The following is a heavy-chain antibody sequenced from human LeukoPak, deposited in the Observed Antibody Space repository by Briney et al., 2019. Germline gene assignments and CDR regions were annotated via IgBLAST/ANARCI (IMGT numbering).Heavy chain of an antibody. J-gene: IGHJ4*02. CDR3: ARDWGYYDSSGYYYGGLDY. CDR2: IYSGGST. CDR1: GFTVSSNY. D-gene: IGHD3-22*01. Sequence: PGGSLRLSCAASGFTVSSNYMSWVRQAPGKGLERVSVIYSGGSTYYADSVKGRFTISRDNSKNTLYLQMNSLRAEDTAVYYCARDWGYYDSSGYYYGGLDYWGQGTLVTVSS. V-gene: IGHV3-66*01.